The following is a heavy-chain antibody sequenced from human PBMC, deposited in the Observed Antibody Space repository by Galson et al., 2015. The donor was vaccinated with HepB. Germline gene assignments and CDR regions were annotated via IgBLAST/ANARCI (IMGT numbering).Heavy chain of an antibody. J-gene: IGHJ4*02. V-gene: IGHV3-23*01. D-gene: IGHD3-9*01. CDR2: ISSSGGGT. Sequence: SLRLSCAASGFTFSSYAMSWVRQAPGKGLEWVSSISSSGGGTYYADSVKGRFTISRDNSKNTLYLQMNSLRAEDTAVYYCAKKGDILTGYLGVFDYWGQGTLVTVSS. CDR3: AKKGDILTGYLGVFDY. CDR1: GFTFSSYA.